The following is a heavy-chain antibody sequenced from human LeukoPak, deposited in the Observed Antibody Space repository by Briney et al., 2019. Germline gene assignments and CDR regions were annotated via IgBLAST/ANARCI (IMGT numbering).Heavy chain of an antibody. V-gene: IGHV3-30*04. Sequence: PGGSLRLSCAASGFTFSSYAMHWVRQAPGKGLEWVAVISYDGSNKYYADSVKGRFTISRDNSKNTLYLQMNSLGAEDTAVYYCCAGSYVSLDYWGQGTLVTVSS. CDR3: CAGSYVSLDY. D-gene: IGHD3-10*01. CDR1: GFTFSSYA. J-gene: IGHJ4*02. CDR2: ISYDGSNK.